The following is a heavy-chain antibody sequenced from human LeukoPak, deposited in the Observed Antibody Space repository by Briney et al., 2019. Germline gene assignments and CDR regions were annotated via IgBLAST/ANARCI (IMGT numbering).Heavy chain of an antibody. D-gene: IGHD6-13*01. CDR3: ASAPRYSSSWPNNWFDP. J-gene: IGHJ5*02. V-gene: IGHV1-69*13. Sequence: RASVKVSCKASGYSFTGHYMHWVRQAPGQGLEWMGGIIPIFGTANCAQKFQGRVTITADESTSTAYMELSSLRSEDTAVYFCASAPRYSSSWPNNWFDPWGQGTLVTVSS. CDR1: GYSFTGHY. CDR2: IIPIFGTA.